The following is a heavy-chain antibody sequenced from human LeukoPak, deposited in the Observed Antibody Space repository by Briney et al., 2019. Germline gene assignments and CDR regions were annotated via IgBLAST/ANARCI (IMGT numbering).Heavy chain of an antibody. V-gene: IGHV4-34*01. D-gene: IGHD2-2*01. CDR2: INHSGST. J-gene: IGHJ4*02. Sequence: SETLSLTSAVYGGSFSGYYWTYIRQPPGKGLEWIGEINHSGSTNYNPSLKSRVTISVDTSKNQFSLKLSSVTAADTAVYYCARRPRGYCSSTSCYSAFDYWGQGTLVTVSS. CDR1: GGSFSGYY. CDR3: ARRPRGYCSSTSCYSAFDY.